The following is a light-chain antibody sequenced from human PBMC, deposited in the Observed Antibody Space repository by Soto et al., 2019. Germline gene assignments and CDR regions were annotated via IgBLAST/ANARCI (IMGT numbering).Light chain of an antibody. CDR3: QQYNSYPT. CDR2: KAS. J-gene: IGKJ4*02. V-gene: IGKV1-5*03. CDR1: QSISSW. Sequence: DIQMTQSPSTLSASVGDRVTITCRASQSISSWLAWYQQKPGKAPKLLIYKASSLESGVPSRFSGSGSGTEFTLTISSLQPDDLSTYYCQQYNSYPTFGGRTKVEIK.